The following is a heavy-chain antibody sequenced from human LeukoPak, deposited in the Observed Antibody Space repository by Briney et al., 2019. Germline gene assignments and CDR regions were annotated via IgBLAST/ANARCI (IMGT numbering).Heavy chain of an antibody. CDR2: INPNSGGT. CDR1: GYTFTGYY. D-gene: IGHD2-15*01. Sequence: ASVKVSCKASGYTFTGYYMHWVRQAPGQGLEWMGWINPNSGGTNYAQKFQGRATMTRDTSISTAYMELSRLRSDDTAVYYCARVGYCSGGSCYWAADAFDIWGQGTMVTVSS. CDR3: ARVGYCSGGSCYWAADAFDI. J-gene: IGHJ3*02. V-gene: IGHV1-2*02.